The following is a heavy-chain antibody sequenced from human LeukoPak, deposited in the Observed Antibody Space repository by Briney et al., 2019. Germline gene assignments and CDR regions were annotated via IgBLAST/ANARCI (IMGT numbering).Heavy chain of an antibody. J-gene: IGHJ1*01. CDR1: GDSISSSSYY. Sequence: KPSETLSLTCSVSGDSISSSSYYWGWVRQPPGKGLGWIGDIFYSGRTYYDSSLKSRLTIGIDTSKNEFSLTLRSVTATDTAVYYCARRRYYDSTGFLDWGQGTLVSVS. V-gene: IGHV4-39*01. D-gene: IGHD3-22*01. CDR3: ARRRYYDSTGFLD. CDR2: IFYSGRT.